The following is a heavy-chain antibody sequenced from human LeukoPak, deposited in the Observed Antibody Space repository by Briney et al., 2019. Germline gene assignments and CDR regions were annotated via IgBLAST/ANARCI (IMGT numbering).Heavy chain of an antibody. CDR2: ISAYNGNT. J-gene: IGHJ4*02. V-gene: IGHV1-18*01. Sequence: ASVKVSCKASGYTFTSYGISWVRQAPGQGLEWMGWISAYNGNTNYAQKLPGRVTMTTDTSTSTAYMELRSLRSDDTAVYYCARDGDWNDLGDFDYWGQGTLVTVSS. CDR1: GYTFTSYG. D-gene: IGHD1-1*01. CDR3: ARDGDWNDLGDFDY.